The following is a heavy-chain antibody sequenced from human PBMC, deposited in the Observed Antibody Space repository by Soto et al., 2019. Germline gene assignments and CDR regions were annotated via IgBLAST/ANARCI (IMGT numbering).Heavy chain of an antibody. J-gene: IGHJ6*01. CDR3: ARARFDSWSHIYYGVDF. CDR1: GGSFSGYS. CDR2: INHSGTN. Sequence: AETLSLTCAVYGGSFSGYSWTWLRQPPGKGLEWIGEINHSGTNDYNPALTSRVTMSVYTSTNQFPLRVTSVTAADTAVYYCARARFDSWSHIYYGVDFGGHATTV. V-gene: IGHV4-34*01. D-gene: IGHD3-3*01.